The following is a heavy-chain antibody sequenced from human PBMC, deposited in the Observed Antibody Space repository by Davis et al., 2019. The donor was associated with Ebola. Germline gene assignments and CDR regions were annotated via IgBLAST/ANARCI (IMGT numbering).Heavy chain of an antibody. J-gene: IGHJ4*02. CDR3: ARDRYPQVEMGAVDY. CDR1: GFTFSSYS. D-gene: IGHD5-24*01. CDR2: ISSSGSTI. Sequence: PGGSLRLSCAASGFTFSSYSMSWIRQAPGKGLEWVSYISSSGSTIYYADSVKGRFTISRDTSTSTVYMELSSLRSEDTAVYYCARDRYPQVEMGAVDYWGQGTLVTVSS. V-gene: IGHV3-48*01.